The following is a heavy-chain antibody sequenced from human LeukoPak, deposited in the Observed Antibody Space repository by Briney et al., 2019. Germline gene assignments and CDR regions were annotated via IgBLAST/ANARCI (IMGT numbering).Heavy chain of an antibody. J-gene: IGHJ5*02. D-gene: IGHD6-19*01. CDR2: FDPEDGGT. V-gene: IGHV1-24*01. CDR3: ARVQWLVRGNWFDP. Sequence: ASVKVSCKVSGYTLTELSMHWVRQAPGKGLEWMGGFDPEDGGTLYTEKFKGRLTMTEDTSSDTAYMELSSLRSDDTAVYYCARVQWLVRGNWFDPWGQGTLVTVSS. CDR1: GYTLTELS.